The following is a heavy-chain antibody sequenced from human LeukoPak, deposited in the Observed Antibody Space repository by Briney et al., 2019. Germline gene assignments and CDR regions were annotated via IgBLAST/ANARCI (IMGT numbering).Heavy chain of an antibody. CDR1: GFTFSSYA. Sequence: GGSLRLSCAASGFTFSSYAMHWVRQAPGKGLEYVSAISSNGGSTYYANSVKGRFTISRDNSKNTLYLQMGSLRAEDMAVYYCARNPVLDYWGQGTLVTVSS. CDR2: ISSNGGST. J-gene: IGHJ4*02. V-gene: IGHV3-64*01. D-gene: IGHD1-14*01. CDR3: ARNPVLDY.